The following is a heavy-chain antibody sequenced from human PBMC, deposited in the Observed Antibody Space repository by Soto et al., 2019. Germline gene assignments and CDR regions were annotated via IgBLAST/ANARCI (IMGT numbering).Heavy chain of an antibody. J-gene: IGHJ4*02. Sequence: QITLKESGPTLVKPTQTLTLTCTFSGFSLSTSGVGVGWIRQPPGKALEWLALIYWDDDKRYSPSLKGRLTITKDTPKNQVVLTMTNMDPVDTATYYCAHTQIRRDGYNLDYWGQGTLVTVSS. V-gene: IGHV2-5*02. CDR1: GFSLSTSGVG. D-gene: IGHD5-12*01. CDR3: AHTQIRRDGYNLDY. CDR2: IYWDDDK.